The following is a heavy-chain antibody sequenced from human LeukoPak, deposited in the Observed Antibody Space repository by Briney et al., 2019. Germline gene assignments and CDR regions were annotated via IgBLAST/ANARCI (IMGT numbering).Heavy chain of an antibody. D-gene: IGHD3-9*01. Sequence: GGSLRLSCAASAFTFSRSAMSWVRQAPGKGLEWVSVISGGGGITNYADSVKGRFTISRDSSKNTLYLQMNSLRAEDTAVYYCAKADYDILTAYYSWGQGTLVTVSS. V-gene: IGHV3-23*01. CDR2: ISGGGGIT. J-gene: IGHJ5*02. CDR1: AFTFSRSA. CDR3: AKADYDILTAYYS.